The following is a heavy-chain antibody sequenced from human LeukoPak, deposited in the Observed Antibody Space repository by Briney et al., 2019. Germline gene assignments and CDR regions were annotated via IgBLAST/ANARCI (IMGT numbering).Heavy chain of an antibody. CDR2: ISYDGSNK. CDR3: AKDQERWLQDYSDAFDI. Sequence: SCKASGYTFTSYGMHWVRQAPGKGLEWVAVISYDGSNKYYADSVKGRFTISRDNSKNTLYLQMNSLRAEDTAVYYCAKDQERWLQDYSDAFDIWGQGTMVTVSS. D-gene: IGHD5-24*01. CDR1: GYTFTSYG. V-gene: IGHV3-30*18. J-gene: IGHJ3*02.